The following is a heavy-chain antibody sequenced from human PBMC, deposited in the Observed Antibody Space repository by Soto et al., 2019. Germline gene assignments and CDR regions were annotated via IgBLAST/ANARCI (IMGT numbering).Heavy chain of an antibody. D-gene: IGHD3-10*01. Sequence: GGSLRLSCAASGFTSSNYVMSWVRQAPGKGLEWVSSISGSGDNTYYADSVKGRFTISRDNSKNTLFLQMNSLRAADTAVYYCARESLDYYGSGSSYYFDYWGQGTLVTVSS. V-gene: IGHV3-23*01. CDR1: GFTSSNYV. J-gene: IGHJ4*02. CDR2: ISGSGDNT. CDR3: ARESLDYYGSGSSYYFDY.